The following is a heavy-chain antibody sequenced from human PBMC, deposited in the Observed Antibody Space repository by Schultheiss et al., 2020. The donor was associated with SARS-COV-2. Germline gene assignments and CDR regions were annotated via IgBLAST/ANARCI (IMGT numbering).Heavy chain of an antibody. CDR3: ARITMIVVVTTHHDAFDI. CDR2: IYHSGST. D-gene: IGHD3-22*01. Sequence: SETLSLTCAVYGGSFSGYYWSWIRQPPGKGLEWIGEIYHSGSTYYNPSLKSRVTISVDTSKNQFSLTLSSVNAADTAVYYCARITMIVVVTTHHDAFDIWGQGTMVTVSS. CDR1: GGSFSGYY. V-gene: IGHV4-34*01. J-gene: IGHJ3*02.